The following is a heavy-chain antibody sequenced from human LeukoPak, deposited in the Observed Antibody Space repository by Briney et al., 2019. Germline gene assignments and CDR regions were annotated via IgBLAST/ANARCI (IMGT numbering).Heavy chain of an antibody. J-gene: IGHJ4*02. Sequence: GGSLRLSCAASGFTFSSYAMSWVRQAPGKGLEWVSAISGSGDSTYYADSVKGRFTISRDNSKKTLYLQMNSLRAEDTAVYYCAKHYYDSSGSPLIGYWGQGTLVTVSS. CDR1: GFTFSSYA. D-gene: IGHD3-22*01. CDR2: ISGSGDST. V-gene: IGHV3-23*01. CDR3: AKHYYDSSGSPLIGY.